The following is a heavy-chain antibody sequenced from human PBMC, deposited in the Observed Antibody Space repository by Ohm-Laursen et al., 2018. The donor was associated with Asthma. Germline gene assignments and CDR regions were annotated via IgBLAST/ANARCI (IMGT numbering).Heavy chain of an antibody. D-gene: IGHD6-19*01. V-gene: IGHV3-30*19. J-gene: IGHJ3*02. CDR2: IWYDGSNK. CDR3: ARDLAVAVDATLDI. Sequence: SLRLSCSASGFTFSSYGMHWVRQAPGKGLEWVAVIWYDGSNKYYADSVKGRFTISRDNSKNTLYLQMNSLRAEDTAVYYCARDLAVAVDATLDIWGQGTMVTVSS. CDR1: GFTFSSYG.